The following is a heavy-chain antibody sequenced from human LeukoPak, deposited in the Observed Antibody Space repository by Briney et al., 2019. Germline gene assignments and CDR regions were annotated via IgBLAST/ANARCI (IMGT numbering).Heavy chain of an antibody. D-gene: IGHD7-27*01. Sequence: PSETVSLTCTVSGGSISSYYWSWIRQPPGKGLEWIGYIYYSGSTNYNPSLKSRVTISVDTSKNQFSLKLSSVTAADTAVYYCARATGGITPLDYWGQGTLVTVSS. CDR1: GGSISSYY. CDR2: IYYSGST. V-gene: IGHV4-59*01. CDR3: ARATGGITPLDY. J-gene: IGHJ4*02.